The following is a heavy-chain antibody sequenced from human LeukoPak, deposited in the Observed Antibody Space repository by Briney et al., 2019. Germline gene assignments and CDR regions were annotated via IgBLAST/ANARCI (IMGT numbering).Heavy chain of an antibody. J-gene: IGHJ4*02. D-gene: IGHD3-22*01. Sequence: SETLSLTCTVSGGSISSYYWSWIRQPPGKGLEWIGYIYYSGSTNYNPSLKSRVTISVDTSKNQFSLKLSSVTAADTAVYYCARDKRYYDSSGYLGVSGYYDYWGQGTLVTVSS. V-gene: IGHV4-59*01. CDR1: GGSISSYY. CDR2: IYYSGST. CDR3: ARDKRYYDSSGYLGVSGYYDY.